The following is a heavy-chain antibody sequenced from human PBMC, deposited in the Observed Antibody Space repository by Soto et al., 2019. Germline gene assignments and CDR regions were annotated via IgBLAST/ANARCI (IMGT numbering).Heavy chain of an antibody. J-gene: IGHJ5*02. CDR1: GGSFSGYY. V-gene: IGHV4-34*01. CDR3: ARVKRITIFGVVTSPYNWFDP. Sequence: QVQLQQWGAGLLKPSETLSLTCAVYGGSFSGYYWSWIRQPPGKGLEWIGEINHSGSTNYNPSLKRRVTLSVDSSKNQFSLKLSSVTAADTAVYYCARVKRITIFGVVTSPYNWFDPWGQGTLVTVSS. CDR2: INHSGST. D-gene: IGHD3-3*01.